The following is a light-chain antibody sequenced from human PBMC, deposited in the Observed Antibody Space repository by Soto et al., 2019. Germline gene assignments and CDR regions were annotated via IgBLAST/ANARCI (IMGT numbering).Light chain of an antibody. J-gene: IGKJ1*01. CDR1: QSIATSQ. V-gene: IGKV3-20*01. CDR2: GAS. Sequence: EIVLTQSSGTLSLSPGERATLFCRASQSIATSQLAWYQQKPGQAPRLLIGASTRATGIPDRFSDSGSGTDFTLTISRLEPEDFAVYYCQQFAASPRTFGQGTTVEIK. CDR3: QQFAASPRT.